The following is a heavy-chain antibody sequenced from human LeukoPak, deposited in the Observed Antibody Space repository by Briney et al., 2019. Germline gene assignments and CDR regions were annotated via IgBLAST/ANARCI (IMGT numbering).Heavy chain of an antibody. Sequence: PSETLSLTCAVYGGSFSGYYWSWIRQPPGKGLEWIGEINHSGSTNYNPSLKSRVTISVDTSKNQFSLKLSSVTAADTAVYYCARGRSCYDSSSVYWGQGTLVTVSS. V-gene: IGHV4-34*01. CDR2: INHSGST. CDR3: ARGRSCYDSSSVY. CDR1: GGSFSGYY. D-gene: IGHD3-22*01. J-gene: IGHJ4*02.